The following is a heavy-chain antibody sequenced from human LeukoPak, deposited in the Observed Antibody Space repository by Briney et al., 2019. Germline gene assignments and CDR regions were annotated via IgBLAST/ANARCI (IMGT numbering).Heavy chain of an antibody. D-gene: IGHD5-12*01. Sequence: ASVKVSCKASGYTFTGYYMHWLRQAPGQGPEFMGWINPSSGDTRYAQKFQGRVTVTRDTVISTAYMELSSLTSDDTAVYYCARDPRGTYDYWGQGTLVTVSS. J-gene: IGHJ4*02. CDR2: INPSSGDT. V-gene: IGHV1-2*02. CDR3: ARDPRGTYDY. CDR1: GYTFTGYY.